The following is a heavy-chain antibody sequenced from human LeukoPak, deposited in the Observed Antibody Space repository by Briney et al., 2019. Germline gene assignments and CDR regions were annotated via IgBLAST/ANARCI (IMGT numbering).Heavy chain of an antibody. D-gene: IGHD3-22*01. Sequence: SETLSLTCTVSGGSISSSSYYWGWIRHPPGKGLEWIGSIYYSGSTYYNPSLKSRVTISVDTSKNQFSLKLSSVTAADTAVYYCAEYYDSSGYYYDWWYFDLWGRGTLVTVSS. CDR1: GGSISSSSYY. J-gene: IGHJ2*01. V-gene: IGHV4-39*01. CDR2: IYYSGST. CDR3: AEYYDSSGYYYDWWYFDL.